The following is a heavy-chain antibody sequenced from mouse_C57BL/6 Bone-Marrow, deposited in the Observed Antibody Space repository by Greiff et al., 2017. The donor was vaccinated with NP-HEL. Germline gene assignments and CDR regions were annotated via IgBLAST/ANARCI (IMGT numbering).Heavy chain of an antibody. CDR1: GYSITSGYY. J-gene: IGHJ1*03. D-gene: IGHD2-5*01. V-gene: IGHV3-6*01. CDR2: ISYDGSN. CDR3: VYYSNSYWYFDV. Sequence: VQLKESGPGLVKPSQSLSLTCSVTGYSITSGYYWNWIRQFPGNKLEWMGYISYDGSNNYNPSLKNRISITRDTSKNQFFLKLNSVTTEDTATYYCVYYSNSYWYFDVWGTGTTVTVSS.